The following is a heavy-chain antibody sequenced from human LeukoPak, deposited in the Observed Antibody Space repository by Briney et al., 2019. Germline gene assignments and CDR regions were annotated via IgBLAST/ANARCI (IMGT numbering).Heavy chain of an antibody. V-gene: IGHV1-69*06. CDR3: ARMYSSSWYPSNWFDP. CDR2: IIPIFGTA. J-gene: IGHJ5*02. Sequence: SVKVSCTASGGTFSSYAISWVRQAPGQGLEWMGGIIPIFGTANYAQKFQGRVTITADKSTSTAYMELSSLRSEDTAVYYCARMYSSSWYPSNWFDPWGQGTLVTVSS. CDR1: GGTFSSYA. D-gene: IGHD6-13*01.